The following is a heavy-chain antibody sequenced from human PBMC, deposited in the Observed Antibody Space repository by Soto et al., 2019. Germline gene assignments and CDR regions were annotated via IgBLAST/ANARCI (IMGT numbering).Heavy chain of an antibody. D-gene: IGHD6-13*01. J-gene: IGHJ4*02. Sequence: QVTLKESGPPLVKPTQTLTLTCTFSGFSLSTTGVGVSGIRQPPGKALEWLAVIYWDDDERYSPSLKTRLTITKDTSKNQVVLTMTNMDPVDTATYYCAPTIAMGSSGYGPIDYWGQETLVTVSS. CDR3: APTIAMGSSGYGPIDY. CDR2: IYWDDDE. V-gene: IGHV2-5*02. CDR1: GFSLSTTGVG.